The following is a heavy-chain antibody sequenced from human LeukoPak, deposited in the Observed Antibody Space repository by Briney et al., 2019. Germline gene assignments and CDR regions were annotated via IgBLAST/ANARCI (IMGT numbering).Heavy chain of an antibody. CDR2: ISAYNGNT. Sequence: AASVTVSCKASGYTFTSYGISWVRQAPGQGLEWMGWISAYNGNTNYAQKLQGRVTMTTDTSTSTAYMELRSLRSDDTAVYYCARVRVRGGYRGYSGYDFDYWGQGTLVTVSS. CDR1: GYTFTSYG. CDR3: ARVRVRGGYRGYSGYDFDY. D-gene: IGHD5-12*01. J-gene: IGHJ4*02. V-gene: IGHV1-18*01.